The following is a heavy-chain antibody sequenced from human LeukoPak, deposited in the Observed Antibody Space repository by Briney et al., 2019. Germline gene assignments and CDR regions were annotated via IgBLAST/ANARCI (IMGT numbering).Heavy chain of an antibody. D-gene: IGHD2-21*01. CDR3: AKSLVVVNDPPDY. Sequence: GGSLRLSCAASGVTLSTCWMTWVRQAPGKGLEWVANIKQDGSERYYVDSVKGRFTISRDNAKSSLYLQMNSLRAEDTAVYYCAKSLVVVNDPPDYWGQGTLVTVSS. V-gene: IGHV3-7*01. CDR1: GVTLSTCW. CDR2: IKQDGSER. J-gene: IGHJ4*02.